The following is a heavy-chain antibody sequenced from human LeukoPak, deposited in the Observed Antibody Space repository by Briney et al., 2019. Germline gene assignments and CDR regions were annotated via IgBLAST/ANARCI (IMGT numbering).Heavy chain of an antibody. CDR1: DGSINSYY. V-gene: IGHV4-59*08. CDR3: ARLWGFDP. D-gene: IGHD7-27*01. CDR2: IYYNGNT. J-gene: IGHJ5*02. Sequence: SETLSLTCSVSDGSINSYYWNWIRRPPGKGLEWIGYIYYNGNTNYSPSLKSRVTMSVDTSKNLFSLKLSSVTAADTAVYYCARLWGFDPWGQGTLVTVSS.